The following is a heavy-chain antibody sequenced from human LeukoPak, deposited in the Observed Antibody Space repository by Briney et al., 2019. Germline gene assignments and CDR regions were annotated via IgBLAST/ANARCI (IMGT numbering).Heavy chain of an antibody. CDR1: GYTFTAHY. D-gene: IGHD3-10*01. J-gene: IGHJ2*01. V-gene: IGHV1-2*02. Sequence: ASVQVSCRASGYTFTAHYIHWVRQAPGQGLEWMGWIDPSSGGTNYARKFLGSVTMTGDTSINTVFMELRRLRSDDTAIYYCARGRGTTMVRGVISNYFDLWGRGSLVT. CDR3: ARGRGTTMVRGVISNYFDL. CDR2: IDPSSGGT.